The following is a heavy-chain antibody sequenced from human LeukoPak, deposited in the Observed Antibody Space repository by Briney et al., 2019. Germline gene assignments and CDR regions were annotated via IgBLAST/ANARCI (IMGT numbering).Heavy chain of an antibody. V-gene: IGHV4-39*01. Sequence: PSETLSLTCTVFGGSISSSSYYWGWIRQPPGKGLEWIGSIYYSGSTYYNPSLKSRVTISVDTSKNQFSLKLSSVTAADTAVYYCAIVPPVPAAPFDYWGKGTLVTVSS. J-gene: IGHJ4*02. D-gene: IGHD2-2*01. CDR1: GGSISSSSYY. CDR2: IYYSGST. CDR3: AIVPPVPAAPFDY.